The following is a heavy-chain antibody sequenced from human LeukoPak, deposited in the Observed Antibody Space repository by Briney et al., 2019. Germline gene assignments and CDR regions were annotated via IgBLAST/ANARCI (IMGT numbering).Heavy chain of an antibody. CDR1: GFTFSSYS. J-gene: IGHJ4*02. V-gene: IGHV3-7*01. CDR3: ATSYDSSGNN. D-gene: IGHD3-22*01. Sequence: GGSLRLSCAASGFTFSSYSMNWVRQAPGKGLEWVANIYQDGSVKYYVDSVKGRFTISRDNAKNSLYLEMNNLRAEDTAIYYCATSYDSSGNNWGQGTLVTVSS. CDR2: IYQDGSVK.